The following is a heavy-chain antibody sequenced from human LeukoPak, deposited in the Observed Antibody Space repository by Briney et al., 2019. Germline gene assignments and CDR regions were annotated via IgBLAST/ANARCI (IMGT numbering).Heavy chain of an antibody. CDR3: VGAVTAHYYDPF. CDR2: IKQDGSEK. J-gene: IGHJ4*02. Sequence: GGSLRLSCAASRFTFSSYWMNWVRQAPGKGLEWVANIKQDGSEKYYMDSVKGRFTISRDNAKNSLYLQMSSLRADDTAVYYCVGAVTAHYYDPFWGQGTLVTVSS. V-gene: IGHV3-7*01. D-gene: IGHD3-22*01. CDR1: RFTFSSYW.